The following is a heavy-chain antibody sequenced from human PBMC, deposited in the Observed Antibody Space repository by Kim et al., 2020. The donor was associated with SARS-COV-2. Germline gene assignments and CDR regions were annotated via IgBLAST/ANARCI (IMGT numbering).Heavy chain of an antibody. CDR1: GFTFSSYW. J-gene: IGHJ6*02. CDR3: ARGPYDSSGYYYVAYYGMDV. Sequence: GGSLRLSCAASGFTFSSYWMHWVRQAPGKGLVWVSRINSDGSSTSYADSVKGRFTISRDNAKNTLYLQMNSLRAEDTAVYYCARGPYDSSGYYYVAYYGMDVWGQGTTVTVSS. CDR2: INSDGSST. D-gene: IGHD3-22*01. V-gene: IGHV3-74*01.